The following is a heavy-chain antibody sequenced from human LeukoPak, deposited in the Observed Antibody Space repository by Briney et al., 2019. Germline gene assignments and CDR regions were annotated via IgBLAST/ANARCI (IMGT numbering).Heavy chain of an antibody. J-gene: IGHJ5*02. Sequence: GGSLRLSCAASGFTFSHYWMHWVRQAPGKGLVWVSRINGDGINTSYADSVKGRFTISRDNAKNTLNLQMNSLRAEDTAVYYCARDLGQYYDTSDNWFDLWGQGTLVTVSS. CDR2: INGDGINT. V-gene: IGHV3-74*01. CDR3: ARDLGQYYDTSDNWFDL. CDR1: GFTFSHYW. D-gene: IGHD3-22*01.